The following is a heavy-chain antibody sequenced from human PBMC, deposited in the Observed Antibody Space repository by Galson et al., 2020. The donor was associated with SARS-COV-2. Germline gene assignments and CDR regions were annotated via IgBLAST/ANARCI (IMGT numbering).Heavy chain of an antibody. CDR3: AGPLPYYDSSGFYY. D-gene: IGHD3-22*01. Sequence: ASVKVSCKAAGYTFSGYYLHWVRQAPGQGLEWMGWINPNSGGTNYAQKFQGRVTMTRDTSISTAYMELSSLRSDDTAVYYCAGPLPYYDSSGFYYWVQGTLVTGSS. CDR1: GYTFSGYY. CDR2: INPNSGGT. V-gene: IGHV1-2*02. J-gene: IGHJ4*02.